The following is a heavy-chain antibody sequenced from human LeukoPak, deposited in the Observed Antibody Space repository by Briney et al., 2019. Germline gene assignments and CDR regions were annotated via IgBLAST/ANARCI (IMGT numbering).Heavy chain of an antibody. Sequence: SETLSLTCTVSGGSISRYYWSWLRQPAGKGLEWIGRIYTSGSTNSNPSLKSRVTMSVDTSKNQLSLKLSSVTAADTAVYYCARDIVQLPVYNWFDPWGQGTLVTVSS. J-gene: IGHJ5*02. CDR2: IYTSGST. CDR1: GGSISRYY. D-gene: IGHD1-1*01. CDR3: ARDIVQLPVYNWFDP. V-gene: IGHV4-4*07.